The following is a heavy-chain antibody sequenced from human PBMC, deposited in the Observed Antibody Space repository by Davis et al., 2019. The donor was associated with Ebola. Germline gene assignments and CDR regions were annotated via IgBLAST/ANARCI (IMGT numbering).Heavy chain of an antibody. CDR3: ARGERRVLWFGESPGGFDI. CDR2: INTNTGNP. D-gene: IGHD3-10*01. Sequence: AASVKVSCKASGYTFTSYAMNWVRQAPGQGLEWMGWINTNTGNPTYAQGFTGRFVFSLDTSVSTAYLQISSLKAEDTAVYYCARGERRVLWFGESPGGFDIWGQGTMVTVSS. CDR1: GYTFTSYA. J-gene: IGHJ3*02. V-gene: IGHV7-4-1*02.